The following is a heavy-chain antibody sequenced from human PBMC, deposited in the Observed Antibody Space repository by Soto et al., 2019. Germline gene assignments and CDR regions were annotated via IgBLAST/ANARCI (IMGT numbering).Heavy chain of an antibody. CDR1: GGSISSSSYY. D-gene: IGHD3-3*01. CDR3: ARHLGYDFWSGYGGYNWFDP. J-gene: IGHJ5*02. Sequence: SETLSLTCTVSGGSISSSSYYWGWIRQPPGKGLEWIGSIYYSGSTYYNPSLKSRVTISVDTSKNQFSLKLRSVTAADTAVYYCARHLGYDFWSGYGGYNWFDPWGQGTLVTVSS. V-gene: IGHV4-39*01. CDR2: IYYSGST.